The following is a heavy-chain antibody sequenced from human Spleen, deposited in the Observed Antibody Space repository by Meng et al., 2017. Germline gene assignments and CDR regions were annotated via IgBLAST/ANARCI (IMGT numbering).Heavy chain of an antibody. D-gene: IGHD6-13*01. CDR1: GYTLTELS. CDR3: ATIKSRPLVPPPLDF. CDR2: FDPEDGET. V-gene: IGHV1-24*01. J-gene: IGHJ4*02. Sequence: ASAKVSCKVSGYTLTELSIHWVRQAPGKRLEWMGGFDPEDGETTYAQKFQGRVTMTEDTSTDTAYMEMSSLRSDDTAVYYCATIKSRPLVPPPLDFWGQGTPVTVAS.